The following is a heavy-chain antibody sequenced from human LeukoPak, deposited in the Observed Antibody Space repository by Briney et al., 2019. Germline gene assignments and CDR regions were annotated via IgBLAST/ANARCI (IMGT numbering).Heavy chain of an antibody. CDR3: AKGRSPVTTLDY. CDR2: IHYSGIT. Sequence: SETLSLTCTVSGGSISGSSYYWGWIRQPPGKGLEWIGSIHYSGITYYNLSLKSQVTISVDTSKNQFSLKLSSVTAADTAVYYCAKGRSPVTTLDYWGQGILVTVSS. CDR1: GGSISGSSYY. V-gene: IGHV4-39*07. D-gene: IGHD4-17*01. J-gene: IGHJ4*02.